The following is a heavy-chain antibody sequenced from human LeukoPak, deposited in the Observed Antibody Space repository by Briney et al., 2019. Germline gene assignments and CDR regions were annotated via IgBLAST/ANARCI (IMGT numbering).Heavy chain of an antibody. J-gene: IGHJ5*02. CDR2: INHSGST. D-gene: IGHD5-12*01. CDR3: ARRRHLATMKNNWFDP. V-gene: IGHV4-34*01. Sequence: SETLSLTCAVYGGSFSGYYWSWIRQPPGKGLEWIGEINHSGSTNYNPSLKSRVSMSVDTSKNQFSLKLSSVTAADTAVYYCARRRHLATMKNNWFDPWGQGTLVTVSS. CDR1: GGSFSGYY.